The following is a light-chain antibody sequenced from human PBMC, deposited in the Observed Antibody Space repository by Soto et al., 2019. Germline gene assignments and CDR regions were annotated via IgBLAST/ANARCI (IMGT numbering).Light chain of an antibody. CDR2: EVT. Sequence: QSALTQPASVSGSRGQSIIISCVGRNTDVGQDKSVSWYQQGPGKAPKLLIFEVTNRPSGVSNRFSGSRSGNTASLTISGLQPDDEGDYFCVSYTDTDTVVFGTGTKVTVL. V-gene: IGLV2-14*01. CDR3: VSYTDTDTVV. J-gene: IGLJ1*01. CDR1: NTDVGQDKS.